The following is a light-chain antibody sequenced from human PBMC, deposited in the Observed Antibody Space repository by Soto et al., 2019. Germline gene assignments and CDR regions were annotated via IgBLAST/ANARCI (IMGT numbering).Light chain of an antibody. J-gene: IGKJ1*01. V-gene: IGKV1-6*01. CDR1: QGIRND. CDR2: AAS. CDR3: LQDYNYPQRT. Sequence: AIQMTQSPSSLSASVGARVTITCRASQGIRNDLGWYQQKPGKAPKLLIYAASSLQSGVPSRFSGSGSGTDFTLTISSLQPEDFATYYCLQDYNYPQRTFGQGTKVEIK.